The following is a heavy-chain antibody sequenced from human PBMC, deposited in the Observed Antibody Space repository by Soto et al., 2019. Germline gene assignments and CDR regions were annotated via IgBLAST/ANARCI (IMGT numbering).Heavy chain of an antibody. CDR2: ITPMFGTA. Sequence: QVQLVQSGAEVKKYGSSVKVSCKASGGTFSRYAISWVRQAPGQGLEWMGGITPMFGTANYAQRFQGRATITADESTSTAYMQLISLRSDDTAVYYCAQTLGLAVAGPGRFDLWGRGTLVTVSS. V-gene: IGHV1-69*12. J-gene: IGHJ2*01. CDR3: AQTLGLAVAGPGRFDL. D-gene: IGHD6-19*01. CDR1: GGTFSRYA.